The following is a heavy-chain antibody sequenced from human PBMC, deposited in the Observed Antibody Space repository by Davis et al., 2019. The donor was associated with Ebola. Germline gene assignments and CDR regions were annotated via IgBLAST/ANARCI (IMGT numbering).Heavy chain of an antibody. V-gene: IGHV3-23*01. CDR3: AKRHTIFGVVIIAGFDY. Sequence: GESLKISCAASGFTFSSYAMSWVRQAPGKGLEWVSAISGSGGSTYYADSVKGRFTISRDNSKNTLYLQMNSRRAEDTAVYYCAKRHTIFGVVIIAGFDYWGQGTLVTVSS. CDR1: GFTFSSYA. J-gene: IGHJ4*02. CDR2: ISGSGGST. D-gene: IGHD3-3*01.